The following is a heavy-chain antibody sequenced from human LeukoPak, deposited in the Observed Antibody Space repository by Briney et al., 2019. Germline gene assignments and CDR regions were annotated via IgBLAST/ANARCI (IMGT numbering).Heavy chain of an antibody. J-gene: IGHJ4*02. V-gene: IGHV1-2*02. CDR2: INPNSGGT. Sequence: GASVKVSCKAAGYTFTTYYMHWVRQAPGQGLEWMGWINPNSGGTNYAQKFQGRVAMTRDTSISTAYMELSRLRSDDTAVYYCARDLARGTTGVYWGQGTLVTVSS. CDR3: ARDLARGTTGVY. CDR1: GYTFTTYY. D-gene: IGHD4-23*01.